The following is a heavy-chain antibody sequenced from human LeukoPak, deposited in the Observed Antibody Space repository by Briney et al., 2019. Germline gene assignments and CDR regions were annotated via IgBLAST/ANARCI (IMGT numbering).Heavy chain of an antibody. Sequence: PGGSLRLSCAASGFTFSSYEMNWVRQAPGKGLEWVSYISGGGTTIYYADSVRGRFTISRDNAKNSLYLQMHSLGAEDMGVYYCASLGYCRGGSCSSDNWFDPWGQGTLVTVPS. V-gene: IGHV3-48*03. CDR3: ASLGYCRGGSCSSDNWFDP. CDR1: GFTFSSYE. D-gene: IGHD2-15*01. J-gene: IGHJ5*02. CDR2: ISGGGTTI.